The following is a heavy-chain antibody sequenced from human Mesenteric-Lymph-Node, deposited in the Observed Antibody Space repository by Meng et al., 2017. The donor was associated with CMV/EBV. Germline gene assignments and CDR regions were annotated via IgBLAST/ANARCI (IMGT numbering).Heavy chain of an antibody. CDR1: EDTFTAFY. D-gene: IGHD1-1*01. CDR2: INPDSGDS. V-gene: IGHV1-2*02. J-gene: IGHJ5*02. CDR3: ATMTGIQPKENWFAP. Sequence: ASVKVSCKASEDTFTAFYIHWVRQAPGRGLEWMGWINPDSGDSYYAQRFQGRVTMTRDTSISTAHMELRGLRSDDTAIYYCATMTGIQPKENWFAPWGQGTLVTVSS.